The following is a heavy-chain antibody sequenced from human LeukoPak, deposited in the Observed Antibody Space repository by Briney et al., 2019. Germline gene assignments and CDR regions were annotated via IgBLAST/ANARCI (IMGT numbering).Heavy chain of an antibody. CDR2: FDPEDGET. D-gene: IGHD3-3*01. CDR1: GYTLTELS. CDR3: ARGDFWSGYRLYYFDY. Sequence: ASVKVSCKVSGYTLTELSMHWVRQAPGKGLEWMGGFDPEDGETIYAQKFQGRVTMTEDTSTDTAYMELSSLRSEDTAVYYCARGDFWSGYRLYYFDYWGQGTLVTVSS. V-gene: IGHV1-24*01. J-gene: IGHJ4*02.